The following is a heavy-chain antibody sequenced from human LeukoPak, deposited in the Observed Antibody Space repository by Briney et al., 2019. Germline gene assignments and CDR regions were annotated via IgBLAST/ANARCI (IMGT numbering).Heavy chain of an antibody. CDR3: ARSMYSSSSGAFDI. V-gene: IGHV3-20*01. D-gene: IGHD6-6*01. J-gene: IGHJ3*02. CDR1: GFTFDDYG. CDR2: INWNGGST. Sequence: PGGSLRLSCAASGFTFDDYGMSWVRQAPGKGLEWVSGINWNGGSTGYADSVKGRFTISRDNAKNSLYLQMNSLRAEDTALYHCARSMYSSSSGAFDIWGQGTMVTVSS.